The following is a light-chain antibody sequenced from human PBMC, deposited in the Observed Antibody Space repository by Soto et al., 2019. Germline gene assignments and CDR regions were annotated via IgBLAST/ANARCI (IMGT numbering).Light chain of an antibody. Sequence: DIQMTQSPSTLSASVGDRVTITCRASQSIRSWLAWYQQKPGKAPNLLIYKASSLGSGVPSRFSGTGSGTEFTLTINSLQPDDFATYYCQQYNSYPYTFCQGTKLEIK. CDR2: KAS. J-gene: IGKJ2*01. V-gene: IGKV1-5*03. CDR3: QQYNSYPYT. CDR1: QSIRSW.